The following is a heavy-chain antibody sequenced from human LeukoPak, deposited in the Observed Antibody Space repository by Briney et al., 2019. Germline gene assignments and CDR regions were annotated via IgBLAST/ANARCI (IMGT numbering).Heavy chain of an antibody. Sequence: GGSLRLSCAASGFTFSSYSMNWVRQAPGKGLEWVSSISSSSSYIYYVDSVKGRFTISRDNAKNSLYLQMNSLRAEDTAVYYCARGKWGYYYDSSGYYYGFDYWGQGTLVTVSS. CDR3: ARGKWGYYYDSSGYYYGFDY. D-gene: IGHD3-22*01. CDR1: GFTFSSYS. V-gene: IGHV3-21*01. CDR2: ISSSSSYI. J-gene: IGHJ4*02.